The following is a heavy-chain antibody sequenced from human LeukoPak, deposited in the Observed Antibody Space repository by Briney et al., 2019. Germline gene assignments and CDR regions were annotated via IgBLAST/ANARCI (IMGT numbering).Heavy chain of an antibody. Sequence: SETLSLTCTVSGGSISSSSYYWGWIRQPPGKGLEWIGEINHSGSTNYNPSLKSRVTISVDTSKNQFSLKLSSVTAADTAVYYCARSGGYDGWPYYYYYGMDVWGQGTTVTVSS. CDR2: INHSGST. CDR1: GGSISSSSYY. V-gene: IGHV4-39*07. D-gene: IGHD5-24*01. J-gene: IGHJ6*02. CDR3: ARSGGYDGWPYYYYYGMDV.